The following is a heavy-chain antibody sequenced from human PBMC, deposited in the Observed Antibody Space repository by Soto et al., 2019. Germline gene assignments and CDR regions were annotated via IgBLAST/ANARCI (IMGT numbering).Heavy chain of an antibody. CDR1: GFSLSTSGVG. J-gene: IGHJ4*02. CDR3: AHRQDSMGFGEFKGGFDY. CDR2: IYWDDDK. D-gene: IGHD3-10*01. Sequence: SGPTLVKPTQTLTLTCTFSGFSLSTSGVGVGWIRQPPGKALEWLALIYWDDDKRYSPSLKSRLTITKDTSKNQVVLTMTNMDPVDTATYYCAHRQDSMGFGEFKGGFDYWGQGTLVTVSS. V-gene: IGHV2-5*02.